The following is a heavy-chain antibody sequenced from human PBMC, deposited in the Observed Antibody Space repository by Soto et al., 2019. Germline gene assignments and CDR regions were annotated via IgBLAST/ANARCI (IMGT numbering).Heavy chain of an antibody. Sequence: QITLKESGPTLVKPTQTLTLTCTFSGFSLSTTGVGVGWIRQPPGMALEWLALIYWDDDKRYNPSLKSRLTITKYTSKNQVVITMTNMDPVDTAIYYCVQSRCGGDCLQSYSSHSYYGLDVWGRGTTVTVSS. CDR3: VQSRCGGDCLQSYSSHSYYGLDV. CDR1: GFSLSTTGVG. V-gene: IGHV2-5*02. D-gene: IGHD2-21*01. CDR2: IYWDDDK. J-gene: IGHJ6*02.